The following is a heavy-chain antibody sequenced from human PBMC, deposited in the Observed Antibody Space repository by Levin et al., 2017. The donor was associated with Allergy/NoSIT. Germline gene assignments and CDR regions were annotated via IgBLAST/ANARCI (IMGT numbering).Heavy chain of an antibody. V-gene: IGHV3-48*02. Sequence: GESLKISCAASGFTFSIYSMNWVRQAPGKGLEWVSYIDVGSTTIYYADSVKGRFTVSRDNAKNSLYLQMNSLRDEDTAVYYCARDGGDYDYILGSYRSGNDAFDMWGQGTMVTVSS. CDR3: ARDGGDYDYILGSYRSGNDAFDM. CDR2: IDVGSTTI. D-gene: IGHD3-16*02. J-gene: IGHJ3*02. CDR1: GFTFSIYS.